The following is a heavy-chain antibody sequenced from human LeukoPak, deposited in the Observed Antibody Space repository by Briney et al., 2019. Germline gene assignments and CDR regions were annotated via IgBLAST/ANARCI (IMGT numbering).Heavy chain of an antibody. CDR1: GFSFDDFA. Sequence: PGGSLRLSCAASGFSFDDFAMHWVRQAPGKGLEWVSDITWNGGTIDYADSVKGRFTISRDNAKNSLYLQTNSLRAEDTALYYCATRYASGPIADYWGQGTLVTVSS. CDR3: ATRYASGPIADY. D-gene: IGHD3-10*01. J-gene: IGHJ4*02. CDR2: ITWNGGTI. V-gene: IGHV3-9*01.